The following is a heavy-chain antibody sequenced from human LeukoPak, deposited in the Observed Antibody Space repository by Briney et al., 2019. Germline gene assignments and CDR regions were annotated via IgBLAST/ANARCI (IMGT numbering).Heavy chain of an antibody. J-gene: IGHJ5*02. D-gene: IGHD3-3*01. Sequence: GASVKVSCKASGYTFTSYAMNWVRQAPGQGLEWMGWINTNTGNPTYAQGFTGRFVFSLDTSVSTAYLQISSLKAEDTAVYYCARQVGYYDFWSGIPGQSWFDPWGQGTLVTVSS. CDR3: ARQVGYYDFWSGIPGQSWFDP. CDR1: GYTFTSYA. V-gene: IGHV7-4-1*02. CDR2: INTNTGNP.